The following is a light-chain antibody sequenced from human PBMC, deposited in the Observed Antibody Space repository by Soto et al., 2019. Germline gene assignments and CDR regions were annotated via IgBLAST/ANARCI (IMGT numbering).Light chain of an antibody. CDR3: QQYNNWPRWT. V-gene: IGKV3-15*01. CDR2: GAS. Sequence: ETVMTQSPATLSVSPGERATLSCRASQSVSSNLAWYKQKPGQAPRLLIYGASTRATGIPARFSGSGSGTEFTLTISSLQSEDFAVYYCQQYNNWPRWTFGQGTKVDI. CDR1: QSVSSN. J-gene: IGKJ1*01.